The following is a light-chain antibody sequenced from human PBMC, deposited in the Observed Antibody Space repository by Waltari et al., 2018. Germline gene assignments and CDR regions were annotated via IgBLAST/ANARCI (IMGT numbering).Light chain of an antibody. V-gene: IGLV3-1*01. J-gene: IGLJ2*01. Sequence: SYELTPPPSLSVSPGQPATITCSGDKLGSKYACWYQQKSGRAPLLVLYQDSKRPSGIPERFSGSNSGNTATLIISGTQAMDEADYYCQAWDGRTVVFGGGTKVTVL. CDR2: QDS. CDR1: KLGSKY. CDR3: QAWDGRTVV.